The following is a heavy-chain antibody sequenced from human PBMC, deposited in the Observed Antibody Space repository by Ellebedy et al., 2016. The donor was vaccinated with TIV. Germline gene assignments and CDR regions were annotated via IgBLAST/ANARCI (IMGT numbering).Heavy chain of an antibody. J-gene: IGHJ4*02. CDR3: ARLVAVTGTTDYFDY. V-gene: IGHV4-31*03. D-gene: IGHD1-7*01. Sequence: SETLSLTCSVSGDSISSGGYYWSWIRQHPVKGLEWIGHIYYSGSTYYNPSLESRTTITVDTSKNQFSLNLNSVTAADTAVYYCARLVAVTGTTDYFDYWGQGILVTVSS. CDR2: IYYSGST. CDR1: GDSISSGGYY.